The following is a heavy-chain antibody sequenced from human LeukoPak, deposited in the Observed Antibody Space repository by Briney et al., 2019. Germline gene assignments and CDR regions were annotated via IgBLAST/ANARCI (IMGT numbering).Heavy chain of an antibody. D-gene: IGHD4-17*01. Sequence: SETLSLTCAVYGGSFSGYYWSWIRQPPGKGLEWIGEINHSGSTNYNPSLKSRVTISVDTSKNQFSLKLSSVTAADTAVYHCARGPDYGDYEDWYFDLWGRGTLVTVSS. J-gene: IGHJ2*01. CDR2: INHSGST. CDR1: GGSFSGYY. V-gene: IGHV4-34*01. CDR3: ARGPDYGDYEDWYFDL.